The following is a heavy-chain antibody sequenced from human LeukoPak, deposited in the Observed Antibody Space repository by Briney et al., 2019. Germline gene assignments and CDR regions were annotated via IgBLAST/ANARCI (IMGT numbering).Heavy chain of an antibody. J-gene: IGHJ4*02. CDR2: ISSSSSTI. V-gene: IGHV3-48*02. CDR1: GFTFSGYS. D-gene: IGHD1-26*01. Sequence: GGSLRLSCAASGFTFSGYSMNWVRQAPGKGLEWVSYISSSSSTIYYADSVKGRFTISRDNAKNSLYLQMNSLRDEDTGVYYCARTRGSGSYSGYWGQGTLVTVSS. CDR3: ARTRGSGSYSGY.